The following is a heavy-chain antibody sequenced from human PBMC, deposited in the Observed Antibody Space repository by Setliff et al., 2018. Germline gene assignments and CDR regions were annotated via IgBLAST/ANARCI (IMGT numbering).Heavy chain of an antibody. D-gene: IGHD2-2*01. CDR3: ARAHSSTLSVHDY. V-gene: IGHV1-46*01. CDR2: INPSGGST. Sequence: ASVKVSCKASGYTFTSYAMHWVRQAPGQRLEWMGIINPSGGSTSYAQKFQGRVTMTRDTSTSTVYMELSSLRAEDTAVYYCARAHSSTLSVHDYWGQGTLVTVSS. J-gene: IGHJ4*02. CDR1: GYTFTSYA.